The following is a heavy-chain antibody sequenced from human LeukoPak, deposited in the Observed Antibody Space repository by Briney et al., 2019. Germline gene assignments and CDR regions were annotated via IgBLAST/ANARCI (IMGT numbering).Heavy chain of an antibody. D-gene: IGHD6-13*01. Sequence: SATLSLTCTVSGGSISSYYWSWIRQPPGKGLEWIGYIYYSGSTNYNPSLKSRVTISVDTSKNQFSLKLSSVTAADTAVYYCARDDAAGNWFDPWGQGTLVTVSS. CDR3: ARDDAAGNWFDP. V-gene: IGHV4-59*01. J-gene: IGHJ5*02. CDR1: GGSISSYY. CDR2: IYYSGST.